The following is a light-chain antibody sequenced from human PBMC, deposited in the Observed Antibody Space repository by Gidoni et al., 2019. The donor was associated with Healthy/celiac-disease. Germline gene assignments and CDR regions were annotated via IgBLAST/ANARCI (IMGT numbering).Light chain of an antibody. Sequence: IVLPQSPCTLSLSPGERATLSCRASQSVSSSYLAWYQQKPGQAPRLLIYGASSRATGIPDRFSGSGSRTDFTLTISRLEPEDFAVYYCQQYGSSPETFGQGTKVEIK. J-gene: IGKJ1*01. CDR2: GAS. CDR1: QSVSSSY. CDR3: QQYGSSPET. V-gene: IGKV3-20*01.